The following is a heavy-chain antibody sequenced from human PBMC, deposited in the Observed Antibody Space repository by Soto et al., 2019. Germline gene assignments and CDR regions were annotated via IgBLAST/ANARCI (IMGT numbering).Heavy chain of an antibody. J-gene: IGHJ4*02. D-gene: IGHD5-18*01. CDR3: ARPSVRNTAMVYYFDY. V-gene: IGHV3-11*01. CDR1: TSTSTAYY. CDR2: ISSSGNNI. Sequence: STSTSTAYYIGWTRPPQGKGLEWVSYISSSGNNIYYADHVKGRFTISRDNAKNSLYLQMNSLTAEDTAVYYCARPSVRNTAMVYYFDYWGQGTLVTVSS.